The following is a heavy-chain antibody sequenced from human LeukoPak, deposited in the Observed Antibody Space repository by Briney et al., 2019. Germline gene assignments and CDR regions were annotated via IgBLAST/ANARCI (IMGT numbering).Heavy chain of an antibody. V-gene: IGHV5-51*01. Sequence: GESLKISCKGSGYSFTSYWIGWVRQMPGKVLEWMGIVYPGDSDTRYSPSFQGQVTISADKSISPAYLQWSSLKASDTAMYYCVRDGDYDILTGTAGYWGQGTLVTVSS. D-gene: IGHD3-9*01. CDR2: VYPGDSDT. CDR3: VRDGDYDILTGTAGY. CDR1: GYSFTSYW. J-gene: IGHJ4*02.